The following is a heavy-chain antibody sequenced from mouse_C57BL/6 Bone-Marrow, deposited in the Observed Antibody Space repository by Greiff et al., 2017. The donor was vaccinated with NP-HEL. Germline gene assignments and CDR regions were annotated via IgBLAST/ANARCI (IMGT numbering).Heavy chain of an antibody. CDR2: ISSGGDYI. Sequence: EVQGVESGEGLVKPGGSLKLSCAASGFTFSSYAMSWVRQTPEKRLEWVAYISSGGDYIYYADTVKGRFTISRDNARNTLYLQMSSLKSEDTAMYYCTRAPHYYGSSFFDYWGQGTTLTVSS. J-gene: IGHJ2*01. D-gene: IGHD1-1*01. CDR3: TRAPHYYGSSFFDY. CDR1: GFTFSSYA. V-gene: IGHV5-9-1*02.